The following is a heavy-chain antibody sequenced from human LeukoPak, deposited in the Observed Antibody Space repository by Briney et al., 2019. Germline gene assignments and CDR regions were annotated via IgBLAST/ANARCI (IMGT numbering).Heavy chain of an antibody. D-gene: IGHD2-2*01. J-gene: IGHJ6*03. V-gene: IGHV4-34*01. Sequence: SETLSLTCAVYGGSFSGYYWSWIRQPPGKGLEWIGEINHSGSTNYNPSLKSRVTISVDTSKNQFSLKLSSVTAADAAVYYCARDGGVPAAQGSLFPYDYYYYYMDVWGKGTTVTVSS. CDR1: GGSFSGYY. CDR2: INHSGST. CDR3: ARDGGVPAAQGSLFPYDYYYYYMDV.